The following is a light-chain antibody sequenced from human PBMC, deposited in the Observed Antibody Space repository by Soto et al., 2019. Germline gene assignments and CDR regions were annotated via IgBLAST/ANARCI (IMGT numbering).Light chain of an antibody. V-gene: IGLV2-14*01. CDR1: SSDVGGYNY. CDR3: SSYTSSSTRV. Sequence: QSALTQPASVSGSPGQSITISCTGTSSDVGGYNYVSWYQQHPGKAPKLMIYEVSNRPSGVSHRFSGSKSGNTASLIISGLQAEDEADYYCSSYTSSSTRVFGTGTKLTVL. CDR2: EVS. J-gene: IGLJ1*01.